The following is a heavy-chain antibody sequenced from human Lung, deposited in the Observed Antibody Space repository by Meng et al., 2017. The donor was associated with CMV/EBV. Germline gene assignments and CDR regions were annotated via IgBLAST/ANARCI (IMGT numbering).Heavy chain of an antibody. D-gene: IGHD2-15*01. CDR1: GYTFGSYG. CDR2: FVNYVDT. J-gene: IGHJ4*02. CDR3: ASGTPGRSYCDY. Sequence: QVLLLQSGPGVKKPGASVRVSCKASGYTFGSYGICWVRQAPGRGLEWMGWFVNYVDTYPAPKFQGRVTMTTDTHTNTAFMELRSLTSDDTAVYYCASGTPGRSYCDYWGQGTLVTVSS. V-gene: IGHV1-18*01.